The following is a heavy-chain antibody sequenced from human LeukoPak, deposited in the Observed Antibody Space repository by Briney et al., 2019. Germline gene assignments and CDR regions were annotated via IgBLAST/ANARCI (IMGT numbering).Heavy chain of an antibody. J-gene: IGHJ4*02. CDR2: ISAYNGNT. V-gene: IGHV1-18*01. CDR3: ARDRGYSSGWYPVFDY. CDR1: GYTFTSYG. Sequence: ASVKVSCKASGYTFTSYGISWVRQAPGQGLAWMGWISAYNGNTNYAQKLQGRVTMTTDTSTSTAYMELRSLRSDDTAVYYCARDRGYSSGWYPVFDYWGQGTLVTVSS. D-gene: IGHD6-19*01.